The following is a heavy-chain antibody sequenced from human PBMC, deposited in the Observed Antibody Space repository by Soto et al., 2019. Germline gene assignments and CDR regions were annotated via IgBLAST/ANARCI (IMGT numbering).Heavy chain of an antibody. V-gene: IGHV3-48*03. D-gene: IGHD6-13*01. Sequence: PGGSLRLSCVVSGVTFSSYEMNWVRQAPGKGLEWVSYISSSGGSIYYADSVGGRFTISRGNAKNSLFLQMNSLRAEDTAVYYCAIGSSWDYWGQGTLVTVSS. CDR3: AIGSSWDY. J-gene: IGHJ4*02. CDR1: GVTFSSYE. CDR2: ISSSGGSI.